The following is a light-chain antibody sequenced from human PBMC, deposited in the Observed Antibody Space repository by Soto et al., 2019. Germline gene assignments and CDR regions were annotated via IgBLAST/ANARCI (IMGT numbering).Light chain of an antibody. J-gene: IGLJ1*01. CDR2: DVS. CDR3: GSYTSSSTYV. Sequence: QSALTQPASVSGSPGQSITISCTGTSSDVGAYNYVSWYQQHPGKAPKLMIHDVSNRPSGVSNRFSGSKSGNTASLTISGLQAEDEADYYCGSYTSSSTYVFGTGTKVTVL. CDR1: SSDVGAYNY. V-gene: IGLV2-14*01.